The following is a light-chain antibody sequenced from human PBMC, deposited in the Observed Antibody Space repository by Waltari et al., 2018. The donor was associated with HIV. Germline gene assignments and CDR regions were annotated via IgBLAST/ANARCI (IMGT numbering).Light chain of an antibody. V-gene: IGKV1-5*03. Sequence: DIQMTQSPSTLSASVGDRVTITCRAGQSISSWLAWYQQKAGQPPKLLIYKASSLESGVPSRFSGSGSGTEFTLTISSLQPDDFATYYCQQYNSYAITFGQGTRLEIK. J-gene: IGKJ5*01. CDR1: QSISSW. CDR2: KAS. CDR3: QQYNSYAIT.